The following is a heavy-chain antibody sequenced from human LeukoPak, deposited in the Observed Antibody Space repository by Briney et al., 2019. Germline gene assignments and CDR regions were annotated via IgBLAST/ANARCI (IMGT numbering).Heavy chain of an antibody. CDR3: AREVDYYDSSGYYVKSRYFDY. Sequence: SETLSLTCTVSGGSISSGGYYWSWIRQHPGKGLEWIGYIYYSGSTYYNPSLKSRVTISVDTSKNQFSLKLSSVTAADTAVYYCAREVDYYDSSGYYVKSRYFDYWGQGTLVTVSS. J-gene: IGHJ4*02. V-gene: IGHV4-31*03. D-gene: IGHD3-22*01. CDR1: GGSISSGGYY. CDR2: IYYSGST.